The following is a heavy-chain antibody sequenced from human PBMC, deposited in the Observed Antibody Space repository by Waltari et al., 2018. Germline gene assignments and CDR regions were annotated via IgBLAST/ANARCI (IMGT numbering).Heavy chain of an antibody. D-gene: IGHD1-26*01. V-gene: IGHV3-72*01. J-gene: IGHJ4*02. CDR1: GFTFSDHY. Sequence: VQLVEXGGGXVQPGGSLXLSCVVSGFTFSDHYMDWVRQAPGKGLEXVGRTXNKANXYTTEYAASVXGRFIISRDDSKNSLYLXMNSLKTEXTAVYXCTSRHSGSSDXWGQGTLVTVSS. CDR2: TXNKANXYTT. CDR3: TSRHSGSSDX.